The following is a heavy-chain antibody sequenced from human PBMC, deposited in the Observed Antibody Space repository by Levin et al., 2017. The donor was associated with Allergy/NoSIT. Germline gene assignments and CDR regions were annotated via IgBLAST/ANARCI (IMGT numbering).Heavy chain of an antibody. D-gene: IGHD3-10*01. CDR1: GGSFSSYY. CDR2: INHSGGT. CDR3: ARGGDGSGSSDFDY. Sequence: SETLSLTCAVYGGSFSSYYWTWIRQPPGKGLEWIGEINHSGGTNYNPSLKSRVTISVDTSKNQFSLKLSFVTAADTAVYYCARGGDGSGSSDFDYWGQGTLVTVSS. V-gene: IGHV4-34*01. J-gene: IGHJ4*02.